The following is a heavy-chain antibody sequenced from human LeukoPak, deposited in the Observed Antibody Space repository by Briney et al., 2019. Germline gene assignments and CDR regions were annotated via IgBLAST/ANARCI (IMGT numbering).Heavy chain of an antibody. CDR2: ISYSGTT. D-gene: IGHD4-17*01. V-gene: IGHV4-59*01. CDR1: GGSISGDF. Sequence: SETLSLTCTVAGGSISGDFWSWIRQPPGKGLEWIAYISYSGTTNDNPSLKSRITISVGTSKNQFSLMLSSVTAADTAVYYCARDTNYGDYVWGQGALGTVSS. CDR3: ARDTNYGDYV. J-gene: IGHJ4*02.